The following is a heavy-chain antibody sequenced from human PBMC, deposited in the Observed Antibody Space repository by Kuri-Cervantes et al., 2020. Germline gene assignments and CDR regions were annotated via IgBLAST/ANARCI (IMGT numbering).Heavy chain of an antibody. CDR2: IYYSGDT. CDR3: SGGGY. V-gene: IGHV4-61*08. CDR1: GGSDRSNDYY. J-gene: IGHJ4*02. Sequence: GSLRLSCTVSGGSDRSNDYYWGWIRQPPGKGLEWIGEIYYSGDTKYNPSLDSRVTISADTSKNQFSLKLTFVTAADTALYFCSGGGYWGQGTLVTVSS.